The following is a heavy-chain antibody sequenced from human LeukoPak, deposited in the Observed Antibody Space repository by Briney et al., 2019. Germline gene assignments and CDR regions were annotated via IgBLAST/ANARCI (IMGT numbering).Heavy chain of an antibody. V-gene: IGHV3-23*01. CDR3: TKEVTMAGFGFWWFDP. CDR1: GFTFSSHG. J-gene: IGHJ5*02. CDR2: ISGSGDNT. Sequence: GGSLRLSCAASGFTFSSHGMSWVRQAPGKGLEWVSTISGSGDNTYYADSVKGRFTISRDNSKNTLYLQMNSLRAEDTAVYYCTKEVTMAGFGFWWFDPWGQGTLVTVSS. D-gene: IGHD6-19*01.